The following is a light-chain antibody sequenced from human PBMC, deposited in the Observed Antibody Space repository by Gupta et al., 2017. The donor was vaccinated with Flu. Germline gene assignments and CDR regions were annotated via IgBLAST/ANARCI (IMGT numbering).Light chain of an antibody. CDR2: GAS. Sequence: DTMMTXSPATLSVSPGERATLSCRASQSVSSNLAWYQQKPGQAPRLLIYGASTRATGIPARFSGSGSGTEFTLTISSLQSEDFAIYYCHQYNNWPRTFGQGTKVEIK. CDR1: QSVSSN. V-gene: IGKV3-15*01. J-gene: IGKJ1*01. CDR3: HQYNNWPRT.